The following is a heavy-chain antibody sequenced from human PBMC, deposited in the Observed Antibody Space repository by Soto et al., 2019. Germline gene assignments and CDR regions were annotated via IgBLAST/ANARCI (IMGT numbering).Heavy chain of an antibody. J-gene: IGHJ6*02. Sequence: QVQLVESGGGVVQPGRSLRLSCAASGFTFSSYGMHWVRQAPGKGLEWVAVIWYDGSNKYYADSVKGRFTISRDNSKNTLYLQMNSLRAEDTAVYYCARDIGTSPSYYYYYGMDVWGQGTTVTVSS. CDR2: IWYDGSNK. V-gene: IGHV3-33*01. CDR1: GFTFSSYG. CDR3: ARDIGTSPSYYYYYGMDV. D-gene: IGHD2-2*01.